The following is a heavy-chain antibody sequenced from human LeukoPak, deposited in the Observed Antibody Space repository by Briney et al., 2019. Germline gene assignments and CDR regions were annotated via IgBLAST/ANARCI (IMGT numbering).Heavy chain of an antibody. Sequence: GGSLRLSCAASGFTFSSYAMHWVRQAPGKGLEWVAVISYDGSNKYYADSVKGRFTISRDNSKNTLYLQMNSLRAEDTAVYYCAKDPGTSPHYWGQGTLVTVSS. J-gene: IGHJ4*02. CDR2: ISYDGSNK. D-gene: IGHD3-10*01. V-gene: IGHV3-30*04. CDR1: GFTFSSYA. CDR3: AKDPGTSPHY.